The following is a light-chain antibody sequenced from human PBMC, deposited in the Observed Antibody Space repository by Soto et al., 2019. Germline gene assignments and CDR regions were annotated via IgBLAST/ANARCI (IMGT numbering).Light chain of an antibody. J-gene: IGKJ5*01. CDR2: DAS. CDR3: HYYKSYSPNT. Sequence: EIQLTQSACTLSASGGDRVTITCRASQRSVTWLGWYQQKQGKAPTLLIYDASNLQSGVPARFRGSVSRTEVTLTTSSLRPDDFASYACHYYKSYSPNTFGQGTRLESK. V-gene: IGKV1-5*01. CDR1: QRSVTW.